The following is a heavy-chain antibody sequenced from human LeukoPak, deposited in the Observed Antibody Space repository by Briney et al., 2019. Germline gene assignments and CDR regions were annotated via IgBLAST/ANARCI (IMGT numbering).Heavy chain of an antibody. CDR3: ARAGDVVAEADWFDP. J-gene: IGHJ5*02. V-gene: IGHV4-34*01. Sequence: AETLSLTCAVYGGSFSGYYWSWIRQPPGTGLECIGEINHSGSTNYNPSLKSRVTISVDTSKNQFSLKLSSVTAADTAVYYCARAGDVVAEADWFDPWGQGTLVTVSS. CDR2: INHSGST. CDR1: GGSFSGYY. D-gene: IGHD2-15*01.